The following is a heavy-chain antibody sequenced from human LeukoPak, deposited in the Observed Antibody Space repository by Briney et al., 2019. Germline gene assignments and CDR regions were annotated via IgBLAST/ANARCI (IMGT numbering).Heavy chain of an antibody. D-gene: IGHD2-15*01. CDR3: ARGAFPPPGYCSGGSCSPFDY. V-gene: IGHV4-34*01. CDR2: INHSGST. J-gene: IGHJ4*02. CDR1: GGSFSVYY. Sequence: SETLSLTCAVYGGSFSVYYWSWIRQPPGKGLEWIGEINHSGSTNYNPSLKSRVTISVDTSKNQFSLKLSSVTAADTAVYYCARGAFPPPGYCSGGSCSPFDYWGQGTLVTVSS.